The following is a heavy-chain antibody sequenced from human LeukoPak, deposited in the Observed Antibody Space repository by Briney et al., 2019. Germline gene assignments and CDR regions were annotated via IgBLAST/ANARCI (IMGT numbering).Heavy chain of an antibody. CDR2: IYTSGST. D-gene: IGHD3-22*01. V-gene: IGHV4-61*02. CDR3: ARIESSGYYDAAGAFDI. Sequence: SQTLSLTCTVSGGSISSGSYYWSWIRQPAGKGLEWIGRIYTSGSTNYNPSLKSRVTISLDTSKTHFSLKLSSVTAADTAVYYCARIESSGYYDAAGAFDIWGQGTMVTVSS. J-gene: IGHJ3*02. CDR1: GGSISSGSYY.